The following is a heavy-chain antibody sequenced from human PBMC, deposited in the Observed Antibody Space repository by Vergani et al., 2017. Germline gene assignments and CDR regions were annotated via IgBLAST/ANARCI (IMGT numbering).Heavy chain of an antibody. D-gene: IGHD6-19*01. Sequence: EVQLVQSGAEVKKPGATVKISCKVSGYTFTDYYMHWVQQAPGKGLEWMGLVDPEDGETIYAEKFQGRVTITADTSTDTAYMVLRRLRADDTAVYYCARELLDSSGWKYYYGMDVWGQGTTVTVSS. CDR2: VDPEDGET. CDR3: ARELLDSSGWKYYYGMDV. V-gene: IGHV1-69-2*01. J-gene: IGHJ6*02. CDR1: GYTFTDYY.